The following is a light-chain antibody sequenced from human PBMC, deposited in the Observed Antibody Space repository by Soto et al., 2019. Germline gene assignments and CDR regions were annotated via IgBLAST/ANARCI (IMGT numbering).Light chain of an antibody. CDR1: SSDVGIYNY. Sequence: QSALTQPPSASGSPGQSVTISCTGTSSDVGIYNYVSWYQQHPGEAPKLMIYEVTKRPSGVPDRFSGSKSGNTASLTVSGLQAEDEADYSCSSYGGSNNLIFGGGTKLTVL. CDR2: EVT. CDR3: SSYGGSNNLI. V-gene: IGLV2-8*01. J-gene: IGLJ2*01.